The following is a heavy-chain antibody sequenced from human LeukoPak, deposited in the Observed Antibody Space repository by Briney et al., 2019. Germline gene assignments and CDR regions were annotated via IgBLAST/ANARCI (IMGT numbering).Heavy chain of an antibody. D-gene: IGHD3-10*01. Sequence: QPGGSLRLSCAASGFTFSSYGIHWVRQAPGKGLEWVAVIGNDGRAKYYADSVRGRFTISRDNSENTLYLQMDSLRSEDTAVYYCAKEEAWGVNAFDFWGQGILVTVPS. CDR3: AKEEAWGVNAFDF. J-gene: IGHJ4*02. CDR2: IGNDGRAK. V-gene: IGHV3-30*02. CDR1: GFTFSSYG.